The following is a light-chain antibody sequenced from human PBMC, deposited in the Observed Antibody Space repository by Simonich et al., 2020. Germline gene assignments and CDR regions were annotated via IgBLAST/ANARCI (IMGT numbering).Light chain of an antibody. Sequence: EIVMTQSPATLSVSPGERATLSCRASQSVSSNLAWYQQKPGQSPRLLIYCASTRATGIPARFSGSGSGTEFTLTISSMQSEDFAVYYCQQRSNWPPFGQGTRLEIK. CDR1: QSVSSN. CDR2: CAS. V-gene: IGKV3-15*01. CDR3: QQRSNWPP. J-gene: IGKJ5*01.